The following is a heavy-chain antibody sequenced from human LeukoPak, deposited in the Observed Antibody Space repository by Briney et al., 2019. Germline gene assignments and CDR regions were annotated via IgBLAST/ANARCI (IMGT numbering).Heavy chain of an antibody. J-gene: IGHJ4*02. CDR2: ISSGGGTTM. V-gene: IGHV3-48*01. D-gene: IGHD2-2*01. CDR3: TRGLVV. CDR1: GFTFSTCG. Sequence: GGSLRLSCAASGFTFSTCGMNWVRQAPGKGLEWVSDISSGGGTTMFYADSVKGRFTISRDNAKNSLYLQMNSLRVEDTAVYYCTRGLVVWGQGTLVTVSS.